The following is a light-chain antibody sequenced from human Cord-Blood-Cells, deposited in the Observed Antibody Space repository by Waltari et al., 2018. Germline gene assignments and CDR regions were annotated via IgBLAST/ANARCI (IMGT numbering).Light chain of an antibody. J-gene: IGLJ3*02. CDR3: AACDNILGGWV. Sequence: QSVLTHTPSPSGTPGQRVTTSRSGSSSNTGRTSVYWHQQLPGPAPKLLISRNNHQPPGVPDRFSGSKSGTSASLAISGLQSGEGTEYYCAACDNILGGWVFGGGTKLTVL. CDR1: SSNTGRTS. V-gene: IGLV1-47*01. CDR2: RNN.